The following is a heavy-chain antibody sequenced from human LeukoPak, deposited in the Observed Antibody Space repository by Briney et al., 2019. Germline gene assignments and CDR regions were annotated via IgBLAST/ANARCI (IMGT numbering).Heavy chain of an antibody. J-gene: IGHJ4*02. Sequence: SETLSLTCAVYGGSFSGYYWSWIRQPPGKGLEWIGEINHSGSTNYNPSLKSRVTISVDTSKNQFSLKLSSVTAADTAVYYCARLRITIFGVVIHPFDYWGQGTLVTVFS. CDR3: ARLRITIFGVVIHPFDY. CDR2: INHSGST. V-gene: IGHV4-34*01. D-gene: IGHD3-3*01. CDR1: GGSFSGYY.